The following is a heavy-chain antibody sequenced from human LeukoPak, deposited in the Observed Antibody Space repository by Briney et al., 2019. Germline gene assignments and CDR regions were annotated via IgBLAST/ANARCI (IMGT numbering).Heavy chain of an antibody. CDR1: GFTFSSYW. J-gene: IGHJ4*02. D-gene: IGHD4-17*01. Sequence: GGSLRLSCAASGFTFSSYWMHWVRRAPGKGLVWVSRINTDGSSTSYADSVKGRFTISRDNAKNTLYLQMNSLRAEDTAVYYCARGSYGDYDFDYWGQGTLVTVSS. CDR3: ARGSYGDYDFDY. V-gene: IGHV3-74*01. CDR2: INTDGSST.